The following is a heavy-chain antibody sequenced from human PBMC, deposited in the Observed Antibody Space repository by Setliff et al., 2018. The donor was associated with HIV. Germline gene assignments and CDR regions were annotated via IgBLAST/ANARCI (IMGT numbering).Heavy chain of an antibody. Sequence: PSETLSLTCTVSGGSISSSTYYWGWIRQSPGKGLQWIGSIHYSGSTYYNPSLESRVTISVDTSENQFSLELSSVTAGDTAVYYCARRGYDFLGYFQHWGHGTLVTVSS. CDR3: ARRGYDFLGYFQH. V-gene: IGHV4-39*01. CDR2: IHYSGST. CDR1: GGSISSSTYY. D-gene: IGHD5-12*01. J-gene: IGHJ1*01.